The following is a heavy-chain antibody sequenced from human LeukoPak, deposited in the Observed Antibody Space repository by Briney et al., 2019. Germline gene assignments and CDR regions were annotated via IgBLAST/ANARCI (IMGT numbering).Heavy chain of an antibody. CDR2: IYYSGST. CDR1: GGSISNYY. CDR3: ARGGGRWLQFLDY. V-gene: IGHV4-59*01. J-gene: IGHJ4*02. D-gene: IGHD5-24*01. Sequence: NPSETLSLTCTVSGGSISNYYWSWIRQPPGKGLEWIGFIYYSGSTNYNPSLKSRVTISVDTSKNQFSLKVRSVTPADTAVYYCARGGGRWLQFLDYWGQGTLVTVSS.